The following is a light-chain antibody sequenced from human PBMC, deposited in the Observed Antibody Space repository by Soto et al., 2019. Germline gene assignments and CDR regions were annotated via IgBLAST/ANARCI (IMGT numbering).Light chain of an antibody. J-gene: IGKJ1*01. CDR2: SAT. V-gene: IGKV1-5*03. CDR3: QQYNYYSRT. CDR1: QSISSW. Sequence: DIQMTQSPSTLSASVGDRVTITCRASQSISSWLAWYQQKPGKAPKLLIYSATSLESRVPARFSGSGSGTEVTLTISSLQPDDFATYYCQQYNYYSRTFGQGTKVDI.